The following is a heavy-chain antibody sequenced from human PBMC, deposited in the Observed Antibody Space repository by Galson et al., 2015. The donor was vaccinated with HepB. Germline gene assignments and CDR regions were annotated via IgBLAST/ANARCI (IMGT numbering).Heavy chain of an antibody. Sequence: ETLSLTCTVSGGSISSYYWSWIRQPPGKGLEWIGYIYYSGSTNYNPSLKSRVTISVDTSKNQFSLKLSSVTAADTAVYYCARLATRIAAAGTDWFDPWGQGTLVTVSS. D-gene: IGHD6-13*01. CDR3: ARLATRIAAAGTDWFDP. V-gene: IGHV4-59*01. CDR2: IYYSGST. J-gene: IGHJ5*02. CDR1: GGSISSYY.